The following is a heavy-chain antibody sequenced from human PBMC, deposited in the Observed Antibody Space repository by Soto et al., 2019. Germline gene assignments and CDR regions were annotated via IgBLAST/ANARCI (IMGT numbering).Heavy chain of an antibody. CDR1: VFTFSAFA. D-gene: IGHD3-3*01. V-gene: IGHV3-30-3*01. CDR2: ISHDGRIE. J-gene: IGHJ5*02. CDR3: ARDGLPDDFRSGGYWFDP. Sequence: GGSLSLCWAASVFTFSAFAWHWVRPAPVEGLEWVALISHDGRIEKYADSVKGRFTISRDNSKNTLYMQMDSLRLEDTGVYYCARDGLPDDFRSGGYWFDPWGQGTQVTVSS.